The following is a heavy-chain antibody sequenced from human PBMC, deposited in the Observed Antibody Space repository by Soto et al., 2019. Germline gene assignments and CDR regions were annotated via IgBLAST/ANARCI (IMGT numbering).Heavy chain of an antibody. CDR1: GYSFATSG. J-gene: IGHJ4*02. V-gene: IGHV1-18*01. CDR3: ARAGQYYDASGYAN. CDR2: ISAYNGNS. D-gene: IGHD3-22*01. Sequence: QVKLVQSGAEVKKPGASIKVSCKASGYSFATSGMTWVRQALGQGLEWVGWISAYNGNSNYDQNLQDRVTMTTDTSTTTAYLELRNLRSDDSAVYYCARAGQYYDASGYANWGQGTLVTVAS.